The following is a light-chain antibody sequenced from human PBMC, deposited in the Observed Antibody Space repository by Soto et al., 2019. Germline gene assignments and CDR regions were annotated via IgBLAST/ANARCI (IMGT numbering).Light chain of an antibody. J-gene: IGKJ4*01. V-gene: IGKV3-15*01. CDR3: QHYNNWLGT. Sequence: EIVVTQSPALLSVSPGERVTLSCRASQSVISSIAWYQQKLGQAPRLLIYGASTRATGIPARFSGSGSGTEFFLTISSLQSEDFAMYSCQHYNNWLGTFGGGTKVEIK. CDR1: QSVISS. CDR2: GAS.